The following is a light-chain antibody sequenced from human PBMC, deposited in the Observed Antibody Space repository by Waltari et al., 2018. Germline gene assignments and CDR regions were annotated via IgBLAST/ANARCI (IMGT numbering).Light chain of an antibody. Sequence: QSVLTQPPSASGTPGQRVTISCSGGSSNIGSDTVNWYQQVPGTAPRLVIYLSDQRPSGVPDRFSGSKSGTSGSLAISGLQSEDEAYYYCAAWDDGLNGVVFVGGTKLTVL. CDR2: LSD. J-gene: IGLJ2*01. V-gene: IGLV1-44*01. CDR3: AAWDDGLNGVV. CDR1: SSNIGSDT.